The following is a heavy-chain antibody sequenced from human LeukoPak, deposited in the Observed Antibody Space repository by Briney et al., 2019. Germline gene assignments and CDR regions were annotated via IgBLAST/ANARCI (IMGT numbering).Heavy chain of an antibody. Sequence: GGSLRLSCAASGFTFSSYSMNWVRQAPGKGLEWVSPISSSSSYIYYADSVKGRFTISRDNAKNSLYLQMNSLRAEDTAVYYCARRGPYDFWSGPRGFDYWGQGTLVTVSS. J-gene: IGHJ4*02. D-gene: IGHD3-3*01. V-gene: IGHV3-21*01. CDR3: ARRGPYDFWSGPRGFDY. CDR2: ISSSSSYI. CDR1: GFTFSSYS.